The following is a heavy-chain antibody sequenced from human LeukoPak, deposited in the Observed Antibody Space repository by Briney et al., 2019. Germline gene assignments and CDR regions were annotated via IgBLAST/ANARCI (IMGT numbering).Heavy chain of an antibody. J-gene: IGHJ5*02. V-gene: IGHV3-7*03. D-gene: IGHD6-19*01. CDR2: INPDGSEK. CDR1: GFTFSSYW. CDR3: VREGGSGWYSGWFDP. Sequence: GGSLRLSCAVSGFTFSSYWMSWVRQAPGKGLAWVANINPDGSEKKYVDSVKGRFIISRDNAENSLDLQMNSLRVEDTAVYYCVREGGSGWYSGWFDPWGQGTRVTVSS.